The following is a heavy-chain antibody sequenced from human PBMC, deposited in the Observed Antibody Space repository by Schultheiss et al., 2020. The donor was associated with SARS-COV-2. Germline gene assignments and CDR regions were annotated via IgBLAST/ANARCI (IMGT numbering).Heavy chain of an antibody. CDR1: GFTFRDYY. D-gene: IGHD2-21*02. Sequence: GGSLRXSCAASGFTFRDYYRRWIRQAPGKGLEWVSYISSSGSTIYYADSVKGRFTISRDNAKNSLYLQMNSLRAEDTAVYYCAREVAGYCGGDCYPGIGAFDIWGQGTMVTVSS. V-gene: IGHV3-11*01. CDR3: AREVAGYCGGDCYPGIGAFDI. J-gene: IGHJ3*02. CDR2: ISSSGSTI.